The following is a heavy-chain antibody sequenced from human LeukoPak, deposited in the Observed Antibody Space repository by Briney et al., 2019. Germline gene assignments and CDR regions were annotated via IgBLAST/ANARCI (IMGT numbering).Heavy chain of an antibody. V-gene: IGHV1-18*01. CDR1: GYTFTNYG. Sequence: SSVKVSCKASGYTFTNYGLSWVRQAPGQGLEWVGWTSAYNGNIKYAQKFQGRVTMTTDTSTRTAHMELRSLTADDTALYYCARDLKITILGVLPWDYFDYWGQGTLVTVSS. CDR2: TSAYNGNI. D-gene: IGHD3-3*01. CDR3: ARDLKITILGVLPWDYFDY. J-gene: IGHJ4*02.